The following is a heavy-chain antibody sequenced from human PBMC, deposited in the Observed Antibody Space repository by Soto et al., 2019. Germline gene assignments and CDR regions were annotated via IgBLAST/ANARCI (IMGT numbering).Heavy chain of an antibody. V-gene: IGHV1-69*13. CDR3: ARVYNWNYARYVMDV. CDR2: ITPVFGTA. CDR1: GGTFSSYA. J-gene: IGHJ6*04. Sequence: SVKVSCKAFGGTFSSYAISWVRQAPGQGLEWMGGITPVFGTANYAQQFQGRGTITADEYTTTAYMELRSLRSEDTAVYFCARVYNWNYARYVMDVWHKGTPINV. D-gene: IGHD1-7*01.